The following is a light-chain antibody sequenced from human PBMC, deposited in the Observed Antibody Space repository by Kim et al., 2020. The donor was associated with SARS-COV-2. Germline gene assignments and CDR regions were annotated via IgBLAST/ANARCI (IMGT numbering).Light chain of an antibody. CDR2: QHT. V-gene: IGLV3-1*01. J-gene: IGLJ3*02. CDR3: QAWDSSNAV. Sequence: SSELTQPPSVSVSPGQTASITCSGSKLGDKYAYWYQKKPGQSPILVIYQHTKRPSGISQRFSGSSFGNTATLTISRAQTMDEADYYCQAWDSSNAVFGGG. CDR1: KLGDKY.